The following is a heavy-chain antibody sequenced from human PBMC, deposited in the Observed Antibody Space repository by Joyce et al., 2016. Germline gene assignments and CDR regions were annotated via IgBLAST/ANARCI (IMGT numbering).Heavy chain of an antibody. J-gene: IGHJ6*03. CDR2: VFHSGSA. Sequence: QVQLQESGPGLVKPSETLSLICSVSGDSVSRYYWSWIRQSPGKGLEWIGCVFHSGSANYNPSLKSRVTFSVDTSKNQFSLTLSSVTAVDTAVYYCAKDGGSGVSYYYIDVWGKGTTVTVSS. CDR3: AKDGGSGVSYYYIDV. CDR1: GDSVSRYY. D-gene: IGHD3-16*01. V-gene: IGHV4-59*02.